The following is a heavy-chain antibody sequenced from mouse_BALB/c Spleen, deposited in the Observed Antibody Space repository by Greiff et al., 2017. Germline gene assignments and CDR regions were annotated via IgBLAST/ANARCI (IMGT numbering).Heavy chain of an antibody. J-gene: IGHJ3*01. Sequence: VQLQQSGPELVKPGASVKMSCKASGYTFTDYYMDWVKQSHGESFEWIGRVNPYNGGTSYNQKFKGKATLTVDKSSSTAYMELNSLTSEDSAVYYCASGYWFADWGQGTLVTVSA. CDR2: VNPYNGGT. D-gene: IGHD2-2*01. V-gene: IGHV1-19*01. CDR1: GYTFTDYY. CDR3: ASGYWFAD.